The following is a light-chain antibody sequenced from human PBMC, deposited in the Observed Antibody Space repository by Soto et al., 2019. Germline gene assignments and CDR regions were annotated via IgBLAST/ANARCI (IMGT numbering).Light chain of an antibody. J-gene: IGLJ2*01. Sequence: QSALTQPASVSGSPGQSITISCTGVSSDLGTYNLVSWYQQHPGKAPKLLIYEDTKRPSGVSYRFSGSKSGNTASLTISGLQAEDEADYYCTSYVGSTTVVFGGGTKLTVL. CDR3: TSYVGSTTVV. V-gene: IGLV2-23*01. CDR1: SSDLGTYNL. CDR2: EDT.